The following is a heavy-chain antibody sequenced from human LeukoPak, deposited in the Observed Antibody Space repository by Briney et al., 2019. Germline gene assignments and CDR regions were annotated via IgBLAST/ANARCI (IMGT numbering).Heavy chain of an antibody. Sequence: SETLSLTCAVYGGSFSGYYWSWIRQPPEKGLEWIGEINHSGNTNYNPSLKSRATISVDAFKNQFSLNLNSVTAADTAVYYCARAVRLPLGDLSLYNYWGQGTLVTVSS. CDR2: INHSGNT. CDR1: GGSFSGYY. J-gene: IGHJ4*02. V-gene: IGHV4-34*01. D-gene: IGHD3-16*02. CDR3: ARAVRLPLGDLSLYNY.